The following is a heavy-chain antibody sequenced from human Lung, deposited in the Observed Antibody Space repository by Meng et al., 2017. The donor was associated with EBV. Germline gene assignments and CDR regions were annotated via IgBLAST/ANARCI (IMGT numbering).Heavy chain of an antibody. CDR2: INAGNGNT. V-gene: IGHV1-3*01. CDR3: ARPWRGGELDS. CDR1: GYTFSTSA. D-gene: IGHD2-21*01. J-gene: IGHJ4*02. Sequence: QVQLVQSGAEVREPXXSVKLSCKTSGYTFSTSAMHWVRQAPGQRLEWMGWINAGNGNTKYSQQFQGRVTMTRDISASTGYMELSSLRSEDTAVYYCARPWRGGELDSWGQGTLVTVSS.